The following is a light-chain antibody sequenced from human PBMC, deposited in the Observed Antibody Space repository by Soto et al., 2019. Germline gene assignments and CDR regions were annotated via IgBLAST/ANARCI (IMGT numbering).Light chain of an antibody. CDR1: QSVGTH. V-gene: IGKV3-15*01. J-gene: IGKJ1*01. CDR2: GAS. Sequence: EIVMTQSPATLSVSPGERATLSCRASQSVGTHLAWYQQKPGQAPRLLLYGASTRATGIPARFSGSGSGTEFTLTICSLQSEDFAVYCCQQYNNWPRTFGQGTKVEIK. CDR3: QQYNNWPRT.